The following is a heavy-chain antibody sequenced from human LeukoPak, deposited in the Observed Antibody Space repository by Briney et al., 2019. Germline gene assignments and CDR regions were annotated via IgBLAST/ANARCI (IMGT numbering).Heavy chain of an antibody. J-gene: IGHJ4*02. CDR2: IWYDGSNK. CDR3: ARQYSYDSSGYYPWDY. V-gene: IGHV3-33*01. D-gene: IGHD3-22*01. CDR1: GFTFSSYG. Sequence: GRSLRLSCAASGFTFSSYGMHWVRQAPGKGLEWVAVIWYDGSNKYYADSVKGRFTISRDNAKNTLYLQMNSLRAEDTAIYYCARQYSYDSSGYYPWDYWGQGTLVTVSS.